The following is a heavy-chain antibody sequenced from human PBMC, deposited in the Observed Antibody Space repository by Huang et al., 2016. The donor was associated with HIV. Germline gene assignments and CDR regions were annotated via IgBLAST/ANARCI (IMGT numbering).Heavy chain of an antibody. CDR2: ISAYSGDT. J-gene: IGHJ4*02. V-gene: IGHV1-18*01. CDR3: ARFDPVSSGWSNFDY. CDR1: GYTFSIYG. D-gene: IGHD6-19*01. Sequence: QVQLVQSGAEVKKPGASVRVSCKASGYTFSIYGITWVRQAPGQGLEWMGWISAYSGDTNEVEKFQDRVTMTTDISTTTAYMELRSLRFDDTAVYYCARFDPVSSGWSNFDYWGQGTLVTVSS.